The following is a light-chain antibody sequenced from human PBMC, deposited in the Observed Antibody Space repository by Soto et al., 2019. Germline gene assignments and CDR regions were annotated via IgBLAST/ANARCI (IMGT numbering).Light chain of an antibody. Sequence: EIVLIQSPATLSLSPGERATLSCRASQSVGTYFAWYQQKPGQAPRLLIYDSSNRATGIPARFSGSGSGTDFTLTISSLEPEDFAVYYCQQRSAWPSTFGGGTKVEIK. CDR1: QSVGTY. CDR3: QQRSAWPST. CDR2: DSS. J-gene: IGKJ4*01. V-gene: IGKV3-11*01.